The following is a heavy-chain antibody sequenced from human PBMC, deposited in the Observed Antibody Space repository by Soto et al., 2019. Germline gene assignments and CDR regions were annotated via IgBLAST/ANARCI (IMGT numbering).Heavy chain of an antibody. CDR1: VGSISSSSYY. Sequence: PSETLSLTCTFSVGSISSSSYYWGWIRQPPGKGLEWIGSIYYSGSTYYNPSLKSRVTISVDTSKNQFSLKLSSVTAADTAVYYCAKHGGSGSYYKNYYYYGMDVWGQGTTVTVS. V-gene: IGHV4-39*01. J-gene: IGHJ6*02. D-gene: IGHD3-10*01. CDR2: IYYSGST. CDR3: AKHGGSGSYYKNYYYYGMDV.